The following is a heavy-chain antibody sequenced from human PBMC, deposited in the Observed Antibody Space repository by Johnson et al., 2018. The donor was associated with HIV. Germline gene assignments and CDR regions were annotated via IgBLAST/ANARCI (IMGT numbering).Heavy chain of an antibody. J-gene: IGHJ3*02. CDR1: GFTFSSYG. CDR2: ISTSGSNI. Sequence: VQLVESGGGVVQPGGSLRLSCAASGFTFSSYGMHWVRQAPGKGLEWVSYISTSGSNIYYADSVRGRFTISRDNAKNSLYLQMNFLRPEDTAVYYCARFMGSTWSDASDIWGQGTMVIVSS. CDR3: ARFMGSTWSDASDI. D-gene: IGHD1-26*01. V-gene: IGHV3-48*04.